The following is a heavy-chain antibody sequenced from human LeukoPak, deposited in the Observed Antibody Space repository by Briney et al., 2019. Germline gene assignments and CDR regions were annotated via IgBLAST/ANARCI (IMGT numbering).Heavy chain of an antibody. Sequence: SETLSLTCTVSGGSVSSSSYYWGWIRQPPGKGLEWIGYIYYSGSTNYNPSLKSRVTISVDTSKNQFSLKLSSVTAADTAVYYCARGKGYQDYWGQGTLVTVSS. J-gene: IGHJ4*02. CDR1: GGSVSSSSYY. CDR3: ARGKGYQDY. CDR2: IYYSGST. D-gene: IGHD2-15*01. V-gene: IGHV4-61*01.